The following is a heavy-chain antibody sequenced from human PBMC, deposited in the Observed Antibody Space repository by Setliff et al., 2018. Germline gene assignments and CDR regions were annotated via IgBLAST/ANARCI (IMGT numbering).Heavy chain of an antibody. CDR1: GGSISSYY. Sequence: PSETLSLTCTVSGGSISSYYWSWIRQPPGKGLEWIGYIYTSGSTNYNPSLKSRVTISVDTSKNQFSLKLSSVTAADTAVYYCARGHCSSGECPNYFDPWGQGTQVTVSS. CDR2: IYTSGST. J-gene: IGHJ5*02. CDR3: ARGHCSSGECPNYFDP. D-gene: IGHD2-15*01. V-gene: IGHV4-4*08.